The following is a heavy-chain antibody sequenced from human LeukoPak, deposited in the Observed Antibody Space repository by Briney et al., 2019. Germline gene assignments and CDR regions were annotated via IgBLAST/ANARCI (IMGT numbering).Heavy chain of an antibody. CDR2: IYYSGST. CDR1: GGSISSGGYY. J-gene: IGHJ4*02. V-gene: IGHV4-31*03. CDR3: ARHVGSWSIDY. Sequence: PSQTLSLTCTVSGGSISSGGYYWRWIRQHPGKGLEWIGYIYYSGSTYYNPSLKSRVTISVDTSKNQFSLKLSSVTAADTAVYYCARHVGSWSIDYWGQGTLVTVSS. D-gene: IGHD6-13*01.